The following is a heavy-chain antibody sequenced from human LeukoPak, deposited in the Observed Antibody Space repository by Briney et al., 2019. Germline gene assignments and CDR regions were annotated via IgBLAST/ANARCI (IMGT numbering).Heavy chain of an antibody. CDR1: GFTFSSYV. J-gene: IGHJ4*02. Sequence: GGSLRLSCAASGFTFSSYVMHWVRQAPGKGLEWVAIISYDGSNEYYADSVKGRFTISRDNSKNTLYLQMDSLRAEDTAVYYCAKDRNIAVTGRRGGYFDYWGQGTLVTVSS. CDR2: ISYDGSNE. CDR3: AKDRNIAVTGRRGGYFDY. V-gene: IGHV3-30*04. D-gene: IGHD6-19*01.